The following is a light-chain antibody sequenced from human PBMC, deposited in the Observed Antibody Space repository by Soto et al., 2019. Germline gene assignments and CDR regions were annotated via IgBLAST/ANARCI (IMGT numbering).Light chain of an antibody. Sequence: QLVLTQSPSASASLGASVKLTCTLSSRHSNYAIAWHQQQPEKGPRYLMKLNSDGSHSKGDGLPNRFSGSSSGAERYLTISSLQSEDEADYYCQTLGTGIVIFGGGTKVTVL. CDR3: QTLGTGIVI. CDR1: SRHSNYA. CDR2: LNSDGSH. J-gene: IGLJ2*01. V-gene: IGLV4-69*01.